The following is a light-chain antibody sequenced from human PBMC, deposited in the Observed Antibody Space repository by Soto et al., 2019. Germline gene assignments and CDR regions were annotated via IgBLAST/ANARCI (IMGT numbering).Light chain of an antibody. CDR2: EVS. Sequence: QSALTQPASVSGSPGQSITISCTGTSSDVGGYNYVSWYQQHPGKAPKLMIYEVSNRPSGVSNRFSGSKSGNTASLTISGLQAEDEAYYYCSSYTISSTLDVFGTGTKVTVL. CDR3: SSYTISSTLDV. CDR1: SSDVGGYNY. V-gene: IGLV2-14*01. J-gene: IGLJ1*01.